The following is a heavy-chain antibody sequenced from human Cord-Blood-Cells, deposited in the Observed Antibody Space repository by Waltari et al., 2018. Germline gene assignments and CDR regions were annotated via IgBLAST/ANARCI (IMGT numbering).Heavy chain of an antibody. CDR2: ISSSSSYI. Sequence: EVQLVESGGGLVKPGGSLRLSCAASGFTFSGYSMTWVRQAPGKGLEWVSSISSSSSYIYYADSVKGRFTISRDNAKNSLYLQMNSLRAEDTAVYYCARVAVAGWYFDLWGRGTLVTVSS. D-gene: IGHD6-19*01. V-gene: IGHV3-21*01. CDR1: GFTFSGYS. CDR3: ARVAVAGWYFDL. J-gene: IGHJ2*01.